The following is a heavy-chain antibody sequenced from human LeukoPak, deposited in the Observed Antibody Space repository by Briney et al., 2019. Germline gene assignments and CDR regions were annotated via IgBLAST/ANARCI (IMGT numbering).Heavy chain of an antibody. CDR2: ISWKSGSI. V-gene: IGHV3-9*01. J-gene: IGHJ3*01. CDR3: AKDRTTVAIGAFDV. Sequence: PGRSLRLSCAASGFRLDDYSMHWVRQAPGKGLEWVSGISWKSGSIGYADSVKGRFTISRDNAKSSLYLQMNSLRPEDTALYYCAKDRTTVAIGAFDVWGQGTMVSVSS. CDR1: GFRLDDYS. D-gene: IGHD4-23*01.